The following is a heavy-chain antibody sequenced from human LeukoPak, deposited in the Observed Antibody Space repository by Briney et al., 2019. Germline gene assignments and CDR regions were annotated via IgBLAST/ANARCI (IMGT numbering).Heavy chain of an antibody. D-gene: IGHD4/OR15-4a*01. V-gene: IGHV3-9*01. CDR2: ISWNSGSI. J-gene: IGHJ4*02. Sequence: GGSLRLSCAASGFTFDDYAMHWVRQAPGKGLEWVSGISWNSGSIGYADSVKGRFTISRDNAKNSLYLQMNNLRAEDTAVYSCARRTNYLAFDYWGQGTLVTVSS. CDR3: ARRTNYLAFDY. CDR1: GFTFDDYA.